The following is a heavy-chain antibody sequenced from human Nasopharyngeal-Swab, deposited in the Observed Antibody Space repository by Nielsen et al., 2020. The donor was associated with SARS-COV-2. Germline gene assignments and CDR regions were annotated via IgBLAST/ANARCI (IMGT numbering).Heavy chain of an antibody. J-gene: IGHJ6*02. Sequence: ASVKVSCKASGYSFTSYGISWVRQAPGQGLEWMGGFDPEDGETIYAQKFQGRVTMTEDTSTDTAYMELSSLRSEDTAVYYCATSIVVVPAAMRRLVYYYYYGMDVWGQGTTVTVSS. D-gene: IGHD2-2*01. CDR2: FDPEDGET. V-gene: IGHV1-24*01. CDR1: GYSFTSYG. CDR3: ATSIVVVPAAMRRLVYYYYYGMDV.